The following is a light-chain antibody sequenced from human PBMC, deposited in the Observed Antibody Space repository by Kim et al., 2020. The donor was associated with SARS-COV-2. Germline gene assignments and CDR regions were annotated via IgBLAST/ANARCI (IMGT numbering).Light chain of an antibody. J-gene: IGLJ3*02. Sequence: SYELTQPPSVSVSPGQTASITCSGDRLGDKYASWYQQKPGQSPLLVIYNDSRRPSGIPERFSGSNSGNTATLTISGTLAIDEADYYCQAWDNNNGVFGGGTQLTVL. V-gene: IGLV3-1*01. CDR1: RLGDKY. CDR2: NDS. CDR3: QAWDNNNGV.